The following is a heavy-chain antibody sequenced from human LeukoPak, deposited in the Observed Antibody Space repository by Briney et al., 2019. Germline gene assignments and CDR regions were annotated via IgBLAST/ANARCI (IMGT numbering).Heavy chain of an antibody. V-gene: IGHV1-18*01. J-gene: IGHJ4*02. CDR2: ISAYNGNT. Sequence: ASVKVSCKASGYTFTSYGISWVRQAPGQGLEWMGWISAYNGNTNYAQKLQGRVTMTTDTSTSTAYMELRSLRSDDTAVYYCARDLRADGYSSGWDFDYWGQGTLVTVSS. CDR1: GYTFTSYG. CDR3: ARDLRADGYSSGWDFDY. D-gene: IGHD6-19*01.